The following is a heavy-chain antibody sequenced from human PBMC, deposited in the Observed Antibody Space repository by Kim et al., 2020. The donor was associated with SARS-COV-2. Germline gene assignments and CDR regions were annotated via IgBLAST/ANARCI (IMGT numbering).Heavy chain of an antibody. CDR1: GGSISSYY. J-gene: IGHJ5*02. V-gene: IGHV4-59*13. D-gene: IGHD2-2*01. CDR2: IYYSGST. Sequence: SETLSLTCTVSGGSISSYYWSWIRQPPGKGLEWIGYIYYSGSTNYNPSLKSRVTISVDTSKNQFSLKLSSVTAADTAVYYCAREYCSSTSCYFDPWGQGTLVTVSS. CDR3: AREYCSSTSCYFDP.